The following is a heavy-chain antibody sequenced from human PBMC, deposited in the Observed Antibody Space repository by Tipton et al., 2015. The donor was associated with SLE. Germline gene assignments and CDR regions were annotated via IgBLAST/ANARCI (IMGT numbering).Heavy chain of an antibody. V-gene: IGHV4-59*01. CDR3: ARGFEELDS. Sequence: SLTCTVSGGSISSYYWSWIRQPPGKGLEWIGYIYYSGSTNYNPSLKSRVTISVDTSKNQFSLKLSSVTAADTAVYYCARGFEELDSWGQGTLVTVSS. D-gene: IGHD1-26*01. CDR2: IYYSGST. J-gene: IGHJ4*02. CDR1: GGSISSYY.